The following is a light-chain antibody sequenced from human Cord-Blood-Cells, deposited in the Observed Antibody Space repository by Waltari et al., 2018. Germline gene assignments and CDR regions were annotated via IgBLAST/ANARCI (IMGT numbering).Light chain of an antibody. CDR2: GAS. J-gene: IGKJ2*03. Sequence: EIVLTQSPGTLSLSPGARATLSCRASQSVSSSYLAWYQQKPGQAPRLLIYGASSSATGIPGRFSGIVSGTDFTLTISRLEPEDFAVYYCQQYGSSPPYSFGQGTKLEIK. CDR3: QQYGSSPPYS. V-gene: IGKV3-20*01. CDR1: QSVSSSY.